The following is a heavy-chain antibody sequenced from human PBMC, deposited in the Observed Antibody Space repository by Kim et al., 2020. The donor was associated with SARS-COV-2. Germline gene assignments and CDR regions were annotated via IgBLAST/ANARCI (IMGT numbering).Heavy chain of an antibody. CDR1: GLIFSSYG. CDR2: IWKDGSNE. V-gene: IGHV3-33*01. CDR3: VSDYVRDGRTGY. Sequence: GGSLRLSCAASGLIFSSYGMHWVRQAPGKGLEWVALIWKDGSNEHYAESVKGRFSISRDNSKNTLYLQMNSLRSEDTAVYYCVSDYVRDGRTGYWGQGTLVTVSS. J-gene: IGHJ4*02. D-gene: IGHD3-10*02.